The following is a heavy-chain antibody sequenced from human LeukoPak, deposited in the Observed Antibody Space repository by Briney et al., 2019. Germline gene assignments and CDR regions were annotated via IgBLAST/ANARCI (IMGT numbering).Heavy chain of an antibody. CDR2: IYISGST. J-gene: IGHJ4*02. CDR1: GASIRSYY. Sequence: SSETLSLTCTVSGASIRSYYWSWIRQPAGKGLEWIGRIYISGSTNYNPSLKSRVTMSVDTSKNQFSLKLSSVTAADTAVYYCARSWQWPPLDYWGQGTLVTVSS. V-gene: IGHV4-4*07. CDR3: ARSWQWPPLDY. D-gene: IGHD6-19*01.